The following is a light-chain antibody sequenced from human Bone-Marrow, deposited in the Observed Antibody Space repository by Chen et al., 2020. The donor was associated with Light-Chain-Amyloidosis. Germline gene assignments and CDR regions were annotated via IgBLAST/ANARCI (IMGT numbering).Light chain of an antibody. J-gene: IGKJ4*01. CDR3: QQYGTSPLT. Sequence: EIVLTQSPRTLSLSPGEGANLSCRASQTISSNYLTWYQQKFGQAPRLLIYGSSSKATGIPDRFTGSGSGTDFTLTINRLEPKDFAMYYCQQYGTSPLTFGGGTKVEIK. V-gene: IGKV3-20*01. CDR1: QTISSNY. CDR2: GSS.